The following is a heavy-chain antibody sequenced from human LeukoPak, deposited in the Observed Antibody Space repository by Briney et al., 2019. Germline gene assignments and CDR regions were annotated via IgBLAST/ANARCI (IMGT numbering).Heavy chain of an antibody. CDR1: GGSFSGYY. J-gene: IGHJ5*02. CDR3: ATHSSSWFDP. Sequence: PSETLSLTCAVYGGSFSGYYWSWIRQPPGKGLEWIGEINHSGSTNYNPSLKSRVTISVDTSKNQFSLKLSSVTAADTAVYYCATHSSSWFDPWGQGTLVTVSS. CDR2: INHSGST. D-gene: IGHD6-13*01. V-gene: IGHV4-34*01.